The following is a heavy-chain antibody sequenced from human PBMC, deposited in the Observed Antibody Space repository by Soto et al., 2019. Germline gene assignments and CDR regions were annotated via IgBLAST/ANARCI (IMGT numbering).Heavy chain of an antibody. CDR2: ISYDGNNK. CDR1: GFTFSSYA. CDR3: ARGGGYSYGNSLFDY. D-gene: IGHD5-18*01. J-gene: IGHJ4*02. V-gene: IGHV3-30-3*01. Sequence: GGSLRLSCAASGFTFSSYAMHWVRQAPGKGLEWVAVISYDGNNKYYADSVKGRFTISRDNSKNTLYLQMNSLRAEDTAVYYCARGGGYSYGNSLFDYWGQGTLVIVSS.